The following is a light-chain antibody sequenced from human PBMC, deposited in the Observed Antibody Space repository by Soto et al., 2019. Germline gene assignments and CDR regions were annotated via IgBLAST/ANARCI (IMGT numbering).Light chain of an antibody. CDR1: QSVSSN. CDR2: GAS. CDR3: QQYNKWPPVT. J-gene: IGKJ4*01. V-gene: IGKV3-15*01. Sequence: EIVMTPSPATLSVSPGERATLSCRASQSVSSNLAWYQQKPGQAPRLLIYGASTRATGIPARFSGSGSGTAFTLTISSLQSEDFAVYYCQQYNKWPPVTFGGGTKVDIK.